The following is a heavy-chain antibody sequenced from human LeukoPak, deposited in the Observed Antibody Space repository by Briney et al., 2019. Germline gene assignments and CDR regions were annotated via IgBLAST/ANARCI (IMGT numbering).Heavy chain of an antibody. D-gene: IGHD3-10*01. CDR1: GFTFSDYT. V-gene: IGHV3-21*01. J-gene: IGHJ5*02. Sequence: GGSLRLSCAASGFTFSDYTMNWVRQAPGKGLEWVSSISGSVSYIHYADSVKGRFTISRDNADNSLYLHMNSLRDEDTALYYRARGSNWFDPWGQGTLVTVSS. CDR3: ARGSNWFDP. CDR2: ISGSVSYI.